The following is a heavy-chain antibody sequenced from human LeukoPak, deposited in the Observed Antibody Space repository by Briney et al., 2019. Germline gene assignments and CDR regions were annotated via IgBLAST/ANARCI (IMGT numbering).Heavy chain of an antibody. J-gene: IGHJ3*02. V-gene: IGHV1-18*01. CDR1: GYTFTSYG. CDR3: ASYARGGDAFDI. D-gene: IGHD2-2*01. CDR2: ISAYNGNT. Sequence: ASVNVSCKASGYTFTSYGISWVRQAPGQGLEWMGWISAYNGNTNYAQKLQGRVTMTTDTSTSTAYMELRSPRSDDTAVYYCASYARGGDAFDIWGQGTMVTVSS.